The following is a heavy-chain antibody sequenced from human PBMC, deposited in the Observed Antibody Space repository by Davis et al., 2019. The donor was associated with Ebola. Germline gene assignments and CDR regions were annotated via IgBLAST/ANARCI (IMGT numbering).Heavy chain of an antibody. D-gene: IGHD3-22*01. CDR3: ARDREDYYESTGYYYNY. J-gene: IGHJ4*02. V-gene: IGHV3-23*01. CDR1: GFIFSSYG. CDR2: ISGSGGGT. Sequence: GRSLRLSCAASGFIFSSYGMTWVRQAPGKGLQWVSGISGSGGGTDYADSVKGRFTISRDNSKNTLYLQMNSLRAEDTAIYYCARDREDYYESTGYYYNYWGQGTLVTVSS.